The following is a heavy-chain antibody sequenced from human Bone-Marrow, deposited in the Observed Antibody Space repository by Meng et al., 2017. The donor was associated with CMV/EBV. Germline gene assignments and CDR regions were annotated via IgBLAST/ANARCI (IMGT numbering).Heavy chain of an antibody. CDR1: GYTFTSYG. V-gene: IGHV1-18*01. CDR2: ISAYNGNT. J-gene: IGHJ5*02. D-gene: IGHD2-2*01. CDR3: ARDGVPAARGSTRFRFDP. Sequence: ASVKVSCKASGYTFTSYGISWVRQAPGQGLEWMEWISAYNGNTNYAQKLQGRVTMTTDTSTSTAYMELRSLRSDDTAVYYCARDGVPAARGSTRFRFDPWGQGTLVTVSS.